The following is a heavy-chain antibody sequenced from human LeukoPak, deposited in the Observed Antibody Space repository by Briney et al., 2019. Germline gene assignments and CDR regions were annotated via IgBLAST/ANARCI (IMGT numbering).Heavy chain of an antibody. V-gene: IGHV3-7*01. J-gene: IGHJ4*02. CDR1: GFSFRSPW. Sequence: PGGSLRLSCAASGFSFRSPWMSWVRQAPGKGLEWVANINQDGSDKQYVDSVKGRFTISRDNAKNSLYLQINSLRAEDTAVYYCARDGVRDGLYFDYWGQGTLVTVSS. CDR3: ARDGVRDGLYFDY. D-gene: IGHD5-24*01. CDR2: INQDGSDK.